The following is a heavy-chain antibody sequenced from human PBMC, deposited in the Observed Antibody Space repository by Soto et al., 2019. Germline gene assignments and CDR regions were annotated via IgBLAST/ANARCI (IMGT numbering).Heavy chain of an antibody. Sequence: EVQLLESGGGLVQPGGSLRLSCAASGFTFSSYAMSWVRQAPGKGLGWVSAISGSGGSTYYADSVKGRFTISRDNSKNTLYLQMNSLRAEDTAVYYCATDDYGDFFVGYWGQGTLVTVSS. CDR2: ISGSGGST. V-gene: IGHV3-23*01. J-gene: IGHJ4*02. D-gene: IGHD4-17*01. CDR3: ATDDYGDFFVGY. CDR1: GFTFSSYA.